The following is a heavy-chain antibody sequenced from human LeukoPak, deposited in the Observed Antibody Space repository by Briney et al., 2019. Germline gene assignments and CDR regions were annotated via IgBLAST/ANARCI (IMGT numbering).Heavy chain of an antibody. J-gene: IGHJ4*02. CDR1: GFTFRNYG. D-gene: IGHD3-10*01. V-gene: IGHV3-30*03. CDR2: ISYDGSNK. CDR3: ATLRFGSGSYYADY. Sequence: GGSLRLSCAASGFTFRNYGMHWVRQAPGKGLEWVAIISYDGSNKYYADSVKGRFTISRDNSKSTLYLQMNSLRTEDTAVYFCATLRFGSGSYYADYWGQGTLVTVSS.